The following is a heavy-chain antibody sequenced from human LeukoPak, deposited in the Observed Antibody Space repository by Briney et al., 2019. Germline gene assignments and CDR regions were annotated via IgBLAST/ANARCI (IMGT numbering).Heavy chain of an antibody. D-gene: IGHD3-22*01. CDR3: ARVNRGRITMIVVHQNFDY. CDR1: GGSFSGYY. J-gene: IGHJ4*02. Sequence: PSETLSLTCAVYGGSFSGYYWSWIRQPPGKGLEWIGEINHSVSTNYNPSLKSRVTISVNTSKNQFSLKLSSVTAADTAVYYCARVNRGRITMIVVHQNFDYWGQGTLVTVSS. CDR2: INHSVST. V-gene: IGHV4-34*01.